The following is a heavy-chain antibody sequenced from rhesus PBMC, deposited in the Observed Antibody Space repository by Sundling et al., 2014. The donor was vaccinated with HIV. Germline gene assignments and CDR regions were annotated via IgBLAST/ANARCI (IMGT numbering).Heavy chain of an antibody. D-gene: IGHD2-21*01. CDR3: ANTEGEYCTGSGCYVSFDY. J-gene: IGHJ4*01. CDR1: GFTFSTYG. Sequence: EVQLVETGGGLVQFGGSLNLSCAASGFTFSTYGMSWVRQAPGKGLEWVSGINSAGGSTYYADSVKGRFTISRDNSKNTLSLQMNSLRPEDTAVYYCANTEGEYCTGSGCYVSFDYWGQGVLVTVSS. CDR2: INSAGGST. V-gene: IGHV3S42*01.